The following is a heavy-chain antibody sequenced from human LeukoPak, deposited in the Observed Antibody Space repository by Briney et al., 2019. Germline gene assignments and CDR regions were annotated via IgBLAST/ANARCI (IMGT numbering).Heavy chain of an antibody. D-gene: IGHD2-15*01. Sequence: GGSLRLSCAASGFTFSSYSMNWVRQAPGKGLEWVSYISSSSSTIYYADSVKGRFTISRDNAKNSLYLQMNSLRAEDTAVYYCTRDTGCPGGTCYSFYDYWGQGTLVTVSS. CDR3: TRDTGCPGGTCYSFYDY. CDR1: GFTFSSYS. CDR2: ISSSSSTI. J-gene: IGHJ4*02. V-gene: IGHV3-48*01.